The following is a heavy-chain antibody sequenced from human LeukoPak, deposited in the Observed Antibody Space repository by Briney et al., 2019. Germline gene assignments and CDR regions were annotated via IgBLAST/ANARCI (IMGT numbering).Heavy chain of an antibody. Sequence: GASVKVSCKASGYTFTSYGLSWVRQAPGQGLEWMGRITDYFGNTNYAQKFQGRVIMTTDTSTSTASMELRSLTSDDTAVYYCARDPGYSNPFDYWGQGTLVIVSS. CDR2: ITDYFGNT. D-gene: IGHD6-13*01. J-gene: IGHJ4*02. CDR3: ARDPGYSNPFDY. CDR1: GYTFTSYG. V-gene: IGHV1-18*01.